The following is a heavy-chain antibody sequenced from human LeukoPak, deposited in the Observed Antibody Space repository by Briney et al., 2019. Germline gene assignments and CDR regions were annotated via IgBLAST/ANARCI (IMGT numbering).Heavy chain of an antibody. D-gene: IGHD3-22*01. J-gene: IGHJ5*02. CDR3: AKSPLVIRVKWFDP. CDR1: GFTFSSHA. Sequence: GGSLRLSCAASGFTFSSHAMSWVRQAPGKGLEWVSTINGSGGSTYYADSVKGRFTISRDNSKNTLYLQMNSLRAEDTAVYYCAKSPLVIRVKWFDPWGQGTLVTVSS. CDR2: INGSGGST. V-gene: IGHV3-23*01.